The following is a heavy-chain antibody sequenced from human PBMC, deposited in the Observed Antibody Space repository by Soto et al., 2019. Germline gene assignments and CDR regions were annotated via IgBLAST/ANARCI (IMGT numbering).Heavy chain of an antibody. CDR1: GFTFSSFP. J-gene: IGHJ3*02. CDR2: ISDNGGAT. D-gene: IGHD6-19*01. Sequence: GGSLRLSCAASGFTFSSFPMSWVRQAPGKGLEWVSTISDNGGATYYAESVKGRFTISRDNFKNTLSLQVNSLRDEDTAVYFCAREGFSSGRAGGFDIWGQGTMVTVSS. CDR3: AREGFSSGRAGGFDI. V-gene: IGHV3-23*01.